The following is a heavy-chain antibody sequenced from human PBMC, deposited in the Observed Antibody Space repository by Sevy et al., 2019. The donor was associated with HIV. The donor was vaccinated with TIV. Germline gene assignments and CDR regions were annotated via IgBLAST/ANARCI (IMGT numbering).Heavy chain of an antibody. D-gene: IGHD3-3*01. CDR2: IYYIGST. V-gene: IGHV4-59*01. Sequence: SETLSLTCTVSGGSISSYYWSWIRQPPGKGLEWIGYIYYIGSTNYNPSLKSRVTISVDTSKNQFSLKLSSVTAADTAVYYCARGVRYYDFWSGYPWFDPWGQGTLVTVSS. J-gene: IGHJ5*02. CDR3: ARGVRYYDFWSGYPWFDP. CDR1: GGSISSYY.